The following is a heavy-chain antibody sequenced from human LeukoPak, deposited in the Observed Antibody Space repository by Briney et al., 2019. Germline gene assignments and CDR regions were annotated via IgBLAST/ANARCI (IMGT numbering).Heavy chain of an antibody. Sequence: PGGSLRLSCAASGFTFRALYMDWVRQAPGKGLEWVGRIRNEANRYTTDYATSVKGRFTISRDDSKNTLFLQMNSLKPEDTAYYYCVRYRYGASFDYWGQGTLVTVSS. CDR1: GFTFRALY. CDR2: IRNEANRYTT. V-gene: IGHV3-72*01. D-gene: IGHD4/OR15-4a*01. J-gene: IGHJ4*02. CDR3: VRYRYGASFDY.